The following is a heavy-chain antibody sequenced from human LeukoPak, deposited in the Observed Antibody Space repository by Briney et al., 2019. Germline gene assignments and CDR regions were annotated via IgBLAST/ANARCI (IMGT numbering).Heavy chain of an antibody. J-gene: IGHJ4*02. CDR2: IKQDGSEK. CDR3: AREADDGVYYFDY. V-gene: IGHV3-7*01. CDR1: GFTFGDYW. Sequence: GGSLRLSCEVSGFTFGDYWMHWVRQPPGKGLVWVANIKQDGSEKYYVDSVKGRFTISRDNAKNSLYLQMNSLRAEDTAVYYCAREADDGVYYFDYWGQGTLVTVSS. D-gene: IGHD5-24*01.